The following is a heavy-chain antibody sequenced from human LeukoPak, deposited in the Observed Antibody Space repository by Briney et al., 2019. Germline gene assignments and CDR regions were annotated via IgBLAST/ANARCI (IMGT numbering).Heavy chain of an antibody. Sequence: GRSLRLSCAASGFTFSSYAMHWVRQAPGKGLEWVAVISYDGSNKYYADSVKGRFTISRDNSKNTLYLQMNSLRAEDTAVYYCARDSSVNGSGSYYFDYWGQGTLVTVSS. D-gene: IGHD3-10*01. CDR2: ISYDGSNK. CDR3: ARDSSVNGSGSYYFDY. J-gene: IGHJ4*02. V-gene: IGHV3-30-3*01. CDR1: GFTFSSYA.